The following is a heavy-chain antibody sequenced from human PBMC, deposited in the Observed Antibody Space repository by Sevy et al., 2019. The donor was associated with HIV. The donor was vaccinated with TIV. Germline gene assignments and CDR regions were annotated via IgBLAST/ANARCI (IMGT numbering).Heavy chain of an antibody. CDR3: ARKRGYNNGPFDY. CDR2: IHYTGGT. CDR1: GGSISSSDSY. D-gene: IGHD5-12*01. V-gene: IGHV4-30-4*01. Sequence: SETLSLTCTVSGGSISSSDSYWSWIRQPPGKGLEWIGYIHYTGGTYYNPFLKSRVAMSVDTSEKQFSLKLSFLTAAETAVYYCARKRGYNNGPFDYWAQGAL. J-gene: IGHJ4*02.